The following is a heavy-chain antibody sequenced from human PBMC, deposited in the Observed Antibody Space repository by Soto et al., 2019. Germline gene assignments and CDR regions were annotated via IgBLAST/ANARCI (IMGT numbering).Heavy chain of an antibody. V-gene: IGHV1-46*03. D-gene: IGHD2-2*01. CDR3: ARVSCSSTSCYDYYCYYMDV. CDR1: GYTFTSYY. CDR2: INPSGGST. J-gene: IGHJ6*03. Sequence: QVQLVQSGAEVKKPGASVKVSCKASGYTFTSYYMHWVRQAPGQGLEWMGIINPSGGSTSYAQKFQGRVTMTRDTSTSTVYMELSSLRPEDTAVYYCARVSCSSTSCYDYYCYYMDVWGKGTTVTVSS.